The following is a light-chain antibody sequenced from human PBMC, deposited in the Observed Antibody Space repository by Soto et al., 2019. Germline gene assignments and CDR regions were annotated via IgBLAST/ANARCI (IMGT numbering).Light chain of an antibody. V-gene: IGLV2-14*01. J-gene: IGLJ1*01. CDR2: EVS. CDR3: FSFTTDWTHA. CDR1: SSDVGAYNY. Sequence: QSVLTQPASVSGSPGQSITISCTGTSSDVGAYNYVSRFQQHPGKAPTLIISEVSNRPSGVSNRFSGSKSGNAASLTISGLQAEDEADYFCFSFTTDWTHAFGTGTKV.